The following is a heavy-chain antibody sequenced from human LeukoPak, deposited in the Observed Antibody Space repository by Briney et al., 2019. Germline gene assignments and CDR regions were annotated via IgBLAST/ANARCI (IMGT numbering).Heavy chain of an antibody. Sequence: GGSLRLSCAASGFTFSNNAVHWVRQAPGKGLEWVAVISYDGSNKYYADSVKGRFTISRDNSKNTLYLQMNSLRAEDTAVYYCARDGPLGYCSGGSCLNAFDIWGQGTMVTVSS. CDR1: GFTFSNNA. D-gene: IGHD2-15*01. CDR3: ARDGPLGYCSGGSCLNAFDI. V-gene: IGHV3-30-3*01. CDR2: ISYDGSNK. J-gene: IGHJ3*02.